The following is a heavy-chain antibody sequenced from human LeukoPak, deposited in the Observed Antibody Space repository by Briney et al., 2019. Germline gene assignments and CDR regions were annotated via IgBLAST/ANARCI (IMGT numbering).Heavy chain of an antibody. CDR2: ISSSSSYI. CDR1: GFTFSSYS. V-gene: IGHV3-21*01. J-gene: IGHJ3*02. Sequence: GGSLRLSCAASGFTFSSYSMNWVRQAPGKGLEWVSSISSSSSYIYYADSVKGRFTISRDNAKNSLYLQMNSLRAEDTAVYYCARDQEQWLVGSAFDIWGQGQWSPSLQ. CDR3: ARDQEQWLVGSAFDI. D-gene: IGHD6-19*01.